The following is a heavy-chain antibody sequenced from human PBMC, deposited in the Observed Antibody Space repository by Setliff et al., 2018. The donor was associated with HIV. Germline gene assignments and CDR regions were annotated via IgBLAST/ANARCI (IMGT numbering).Heavy chain of an antibody. D-gene: IGHD3-22*01. CDR1: GDSVSSRSYY. J-gene: IGHJ5*02. CDR3: ARHTKHINMIYWLDP. V-gene: IGHV4-61*02. Sequence: PSETLSLTCTVSGDSVSSRSYYWSWIRQPAGEGLEWIGRIYTSGSTNYNPSLKSRVTISVDTSKNQFSLKLSSVTAADTAVYYCARHTKHINMIYWLDPWGQGTLVTVSS. CDR2: IYTSGST.